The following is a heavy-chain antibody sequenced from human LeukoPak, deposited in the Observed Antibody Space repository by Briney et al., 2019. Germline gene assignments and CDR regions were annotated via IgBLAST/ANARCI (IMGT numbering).Heavy chain of an antibody. D-gene: IGHD4-17*01. CDR2: INGRGIT. V-gene: IGHV3-23*01. J-gene: IGHJ4*02. CDR3: AKERQTGDYFTSDY. CDR1: GFTFSSYT. Sequence: GGSLRLSCTASGFTFSSYTMSWVRQAPGEGLEWLSAINGRGITYYAGSVKGRFTISRGNSENTLYLQMNSLTVDDTAVYFCAKERQTGDYFTSDYWGQGTLVTVSS.